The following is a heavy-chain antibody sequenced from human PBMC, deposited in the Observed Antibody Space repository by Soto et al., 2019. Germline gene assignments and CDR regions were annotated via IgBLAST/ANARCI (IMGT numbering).Heavy chain of an antibody. V-gene: IGHV4-59*01. J-gene: IGHJ4*02. Sequence: PSETLSLTCTVSGGSLGSYYWSWIRQPPGKGLEWIGYIYYSGSTNYYPSLKSRVTTSADPSKNQFSLNLNSVTAADTAIYYCARGYCSGGRCFSKIYDSWGQGTLVTVSS. D-gene: IGHD2-15*01. CDR2: IYYSGST. CDR3: ARGYCSGGRCFSKIYDS. CDR1: GGSLGSYY.